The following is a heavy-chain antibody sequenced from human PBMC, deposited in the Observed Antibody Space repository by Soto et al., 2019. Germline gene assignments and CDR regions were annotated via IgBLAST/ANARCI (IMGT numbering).Heavy chain of an antibody. CDR2: ISASGSDT. V-gene: IGHV3-23*01. CDR1: GFTLSNHA. J-gene: IGHJ4*02. CDR3: AYESGRNGLGAPVDC. D-gene: IGHD3-16*01. Sequence: EVQLLESGGGLVQPGGSLRLSCTASGFTLSNHAMRWVRQAPGKGLEWVSGISASGSDTNYAYSVEGRFTVPRDNSKTILYLYVNNLSAEETAIYYCAYESGRNGLGAPVDCRGQGTLVTVSS.